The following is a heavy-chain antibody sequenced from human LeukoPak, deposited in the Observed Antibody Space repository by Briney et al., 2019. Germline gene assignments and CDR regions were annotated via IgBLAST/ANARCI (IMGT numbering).Heavy chain of an antibody. D-gene: IGHD3-22*01. CDR1: GFTFSTYA. Sequence: GGSLRLSCAASGFTFSTYAMGWVRQAPGKGMEWVSGISGGSGDSIYYAESVRGRFTISRDNSKNTLYLQMNSLRAEDTAVYYCAKGTIIVVLDGYWGQGTLVTVSS. V-gene: IGHV3-23*01. CDR2: ISGGSGDSI. CDR3: AKGTIIVVLDGY. J-gene: IGHJ4*02.